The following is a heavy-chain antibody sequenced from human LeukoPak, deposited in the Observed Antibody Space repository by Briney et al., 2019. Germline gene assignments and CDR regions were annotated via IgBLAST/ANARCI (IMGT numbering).Heavy chain of an antibody. CDR3: ASSTFIPYSSSWYGNYYYGMDV. D-gene: IGHD6-13*01. V-gene: IGHV3-7*01. J-gene: IGHJ6*02. CDR2: IKQDGSEK. Sequence: GGSLRLSCAASGFTFSSYWMSWVRQAPGKGLEWVANIKQDGSEKYYVDSVKGRFTISRDNAKNSLYLQMNSLRAEDTAVYYCASSTFIPYSSSWYGNYYYGMDVWGQGTTVTVSS. CDR1: GFTFSSYW.